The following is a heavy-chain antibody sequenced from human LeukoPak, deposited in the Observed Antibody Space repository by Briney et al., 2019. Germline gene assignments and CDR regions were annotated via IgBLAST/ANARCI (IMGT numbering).Heavy chain of an antibody. D-gene: IGHD6-13*01. CDR3: ARHGTGYSSSWYPFDY. Sequence: SQTLSLTCTVSGGSISSGGYYWGWIRQPPGKGLEWIGSIYYSGSTYYNPSLKSRVTISVDTSKNQFSLKLSSVTAADTAVYYCARHGTGYSSSWYPFDYWGQGTLVTVSS. J-gene: IGHJ4*02. CDR1: GGSISSGGYY. CDR2: IYYSGST. V-gene: IGHV4-39*01.